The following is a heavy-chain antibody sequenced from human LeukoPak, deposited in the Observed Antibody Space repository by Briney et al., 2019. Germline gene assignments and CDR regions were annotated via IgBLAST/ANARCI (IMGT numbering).Heavy chain of an antibody. CDR3: AGVLPVPPYYYYYYMDV. D-gene: IGHD2-2*01. J-gene: IGHJ6*03. CDR1: GFTFRNYG. V-gene: IGHV3-48*04. CDR2: ISSSSSTI. Sequence: GGSLRLSCTTSGFTFRNYGMTWVRQAPGKGLEWVSYISSSSSTIFYADSVKGRFTISRDNAKNSLYLQMNSLRAEDTAVYYCAGVLPVPPYYYYYYMDVWGKGTTVTVSS.